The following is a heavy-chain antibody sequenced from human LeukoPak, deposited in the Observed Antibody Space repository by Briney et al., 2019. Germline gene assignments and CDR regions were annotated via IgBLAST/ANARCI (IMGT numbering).Heavy chain of an antibody. CDR1: GFACSMYE. D-gene: IGHD6-19*01. J-gene: IGHJ4*02. V-gene: IGHV3-48*03. CDR2: ITSSGSPK. Sequence: PRGSLRLSGAVSGFACSMYEVSWVRQARGKGLEWVSYITSSGSPKFLAASVRVRFTMSWDDAMNSLYLQMNMLRAQNTVVFYCATHPYSSGRGHLSPRDCGGQGTLVTVSS. CDR3: ATHPYSSGRGHLSPRDC.